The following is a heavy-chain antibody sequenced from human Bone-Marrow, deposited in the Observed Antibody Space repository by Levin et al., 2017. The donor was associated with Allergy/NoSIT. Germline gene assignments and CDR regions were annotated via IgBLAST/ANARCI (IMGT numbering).Heavy chain of an antibody. CDR1: GASIRSGAYY. CDR3: ARVLAGFDGSAMAYDY. Sequence: SETLSLTCTVSGASIRSGAYYWSWVRQPPGLGLEWIGYIYYNGSTYFNPSLKSRVSISVDTSKIQFSLKLSSVTAADTADYYCARVLAGFDGSAMAYDYWGRGSLVTVSS. CDR2: IYYNGST. D-gene: IGHD3-10*01. J-gene: IGHJ4*02. V-gene: IGHV4-31*03.